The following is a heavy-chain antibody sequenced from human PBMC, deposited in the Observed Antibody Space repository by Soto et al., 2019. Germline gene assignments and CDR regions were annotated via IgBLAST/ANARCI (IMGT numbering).Heavy chain of an antibody. V-gene: IGHV3-23*01. Sequence: PXVSLRLSCAASGFSFRTRAMSWVRQAPGKGLEWVASIRPGGDSTYYADSVKGRFAVSRDNSNVTLYLQMDNLRVEDTAIYYCTTHEEGAPWAGGFDSWGQGTLVTVSS. D-gene: IGHD1-26*01. CDR3: TTHEEGAPWAGGFDS. CDR1: GFSFRTRA. CDR2: IRPGGDST. J-gene: IGHJ5*01.